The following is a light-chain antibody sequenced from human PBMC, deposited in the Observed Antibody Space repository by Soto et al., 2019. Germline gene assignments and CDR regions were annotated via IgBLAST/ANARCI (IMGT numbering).Light chain of an antibody. CDR3: MQGSHWPLT. V-gene: IGKV2-30*01. CDR2: EVS. Sequence: DVLLTQSRLSLPFSLGGPSSISGRSVQGLVYSDGNTYLTWFQQRPGQSPRRLLFEVSKRHSGVPDRFSGSGSGTDFTLKISRVEAEDVGVYYCMQGSHWPLTFGGGTKV. J-gene: IGKJ4*01. CDR1: QGLVYSDGNTY.